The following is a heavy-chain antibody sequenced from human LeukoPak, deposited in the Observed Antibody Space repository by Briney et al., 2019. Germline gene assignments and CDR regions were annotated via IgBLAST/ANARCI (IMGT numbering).Heavy chain of an antibody. Sequence: PSETLSLTCAVYGGSFSGYYWSWIRQPPGKGLEWIGEINHSGSTNYNPSLKRRVTISVDTSKNQFSLKLSSVTAADTAVYYCARRYGSGSYYYYGMDVWGQGTTVTVSS. J-gene: IGHJ6*02. V-gene: IGHV4-34*01. D-gene: IGHD3-10*01. CDR3: ARRYGSGSYYYYGMDV. CDR1: GGSFSGYY. CDR2: INHSGST.